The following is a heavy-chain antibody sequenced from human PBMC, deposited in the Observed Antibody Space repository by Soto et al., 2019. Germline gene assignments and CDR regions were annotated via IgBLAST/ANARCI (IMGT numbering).Heavy chain of an antibody. J-gene: IGHJ4*02. CDR1: GFTFSSYS. V-gene: IGHV3-48*01. Sequence: EVQLVESGGGLVQPGGSLRLSCAASGFTFSSYSMNWVRQAPGKGLEWVSYISSRSSAIFYADSVKGRFTISRDNAKNSLYLQMNSLRAEDTAVYYCARDGGRRFDYWGQGTLVTVSS. D-gene: IGHD2-15*01. CDR3: ARDGGRRFDY. CDR2: ISSRSSAI.